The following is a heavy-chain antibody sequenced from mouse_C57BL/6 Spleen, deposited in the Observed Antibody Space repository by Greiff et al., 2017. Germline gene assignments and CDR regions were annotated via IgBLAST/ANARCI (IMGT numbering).Heavy chain of an antibody. Sequence: VQLQQSGAELVKPGASVKISCKASGYAFSGYWMNWVKQRPGRGLEWNGQIYPGEGDTNYNGKFKGKATLTADKSSSTAYMQRSSLTTEDSAVYVCARSVYYGRSYYDLFDYWGQGTTLTVSS. CDR2: IYPGEGDT. J-gene: IGHJ2*01. V-gene: IGHV1-80*01. D-gene: IGHD1-1*01. CDR1: GYAFSGYW. CDR3: ARSVYYGRSYYDLFDY.